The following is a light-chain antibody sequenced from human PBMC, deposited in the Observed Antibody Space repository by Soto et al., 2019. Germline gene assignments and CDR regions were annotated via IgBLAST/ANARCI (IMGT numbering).Light chain of an antibody. V-gene: IGLV2-23*02. CDR3: CSYAGSNTPVV. CDR1: SSDVGSYNL. Sequence: QTVVTQPASVSGSPGQSITISCTGTSSDVGSYNLVSWYQQHPGKAPKFLIYEVTKRPSGVSNRFSGSRSGNTASLTISGLQAEDEADYYCCSYAGSNTPVVFGGGTKLTVL. CDR2: EVT. J-gene: IGLJ2*01.